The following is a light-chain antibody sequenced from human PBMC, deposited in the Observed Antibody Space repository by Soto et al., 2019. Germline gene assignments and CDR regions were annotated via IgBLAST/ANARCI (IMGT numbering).Light chain of an antibody. V-gene: IGKV3-15*01. CDR2: GAS. CDR1: QSLSGN. Sequence: EIVMTQSPATLAGSPGETVTLSCRASQSLSGNLAWYQQKPGQAPRFLIYGASTRATGIPARFSGSGSGTEFTLTISSLQSEDFAVYYCQQYNNWPRTFGQGTKVAIK. CDR3: QQYNNWPRT. J-gene: IGKJ1*01.